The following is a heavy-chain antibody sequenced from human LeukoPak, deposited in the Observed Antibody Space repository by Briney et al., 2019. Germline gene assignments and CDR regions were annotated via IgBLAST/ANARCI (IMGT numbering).Heavy chain of an antibody. J-gene: IGHJ3*02. CDR2: ISGSGGST. CDR1: GFTFSSYG. V-gene: IGHV3-23*01. CDR3: ANHGGFTMRDAFDI. Sequence: GGTLRLSCAASGFTFSSYGMSWVRQAPGKGLEWVSAISGSGGSTYYADSVKGRFTISRDNSKNTLYLQMNSLRAEDTAVYYCANHGGFTMRDAFDIWGQGTMVTVSS. D-gene: IGHD3-10*01.